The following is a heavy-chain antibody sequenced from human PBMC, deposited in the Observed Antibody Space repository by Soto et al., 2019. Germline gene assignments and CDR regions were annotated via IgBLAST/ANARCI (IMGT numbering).Heavy chain of an antibody. CDR3: AREAIAVAGTHTGYFDY. D-gene: IGHD6-19*01. CDR2: IYYSGST. J-gene: IGHJ4*02. CDR1: GGSISSYY. Sequence: PSETLSLTCTVSGGSISSYYWSWIRQPPGKGLEWIGYIYYSGSTNYNPSLKSRVTISVDTSKNQFSLKLSSVTAADTAVYYCAREAIAVAGTHTGYFDYWGQGTLVTVSS. V-gene: IGHV4-59*01.